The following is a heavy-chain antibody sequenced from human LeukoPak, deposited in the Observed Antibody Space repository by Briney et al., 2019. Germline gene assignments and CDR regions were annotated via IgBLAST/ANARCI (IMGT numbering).Heavy chain of an antibody. CDR1: GFTFSSYA. CDR3: ARDGGYSYGSLDY. Sequence: GGSLRLSCAASGFTFSSYAMHWVRQAPGKGLEWVAVISYDGSNKYYADSVKGRFTISRDNSKSTLYLQMNSLRAEDTAVYYCARDGGYSYGSLDYWGQGTLVTVSS. V-gene: IGHV3-30-3*01. J-gene: IGHJ4*02. CDR2: ISYDGSNK. D-gene: IGHD5-18*01.